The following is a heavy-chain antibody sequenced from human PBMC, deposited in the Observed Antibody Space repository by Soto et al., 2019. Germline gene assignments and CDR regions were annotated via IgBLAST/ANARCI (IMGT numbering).Heavy chain of an antibody. CDR2: ISYSGTT. CDR3: ARHRPQDGYRGYNFVYYYGMDV. J-gene: IGHJ6*02. CDR1: GGSISSGSYY. Sequence: QLQLQESGPGLVKPSETLSLTCTVSGGSISSGSYYWGWIRQPPGKGLEWIGSISYSGTTYYNPSLKSRVTISVDTSKNLLSLKLSSVTAADTAVYYCARHRPQDGYRGYNFVYYYGMDVWGQGTTLTVSS. D-gene: IGHD5-12*01. V-gene: IGHV4-39*01.